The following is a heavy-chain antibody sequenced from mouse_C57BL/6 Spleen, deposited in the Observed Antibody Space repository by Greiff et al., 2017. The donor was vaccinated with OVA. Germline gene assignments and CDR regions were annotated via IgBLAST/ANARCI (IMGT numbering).Heavy chain of an antibody. CDR3: ARSYGSSPAWFAY. J-gene: IGHJ3*01. CDR2: ISYDGSN. Sequence: EVKLQESGPGLVKPSQSLSLTCSVTGYSITSGYYWNWIRQFPGNKLEWMCYISYDGSNNYNPSLKNRISITRDTSKNQFFLKLNSVTTEDTATYYCARSYGSSPAWFAYWGQGTLVTVSA. CDR1: GYSITSGYY. D-gene: IGHD1-1*01. V-gene: IGHV3-6*01.